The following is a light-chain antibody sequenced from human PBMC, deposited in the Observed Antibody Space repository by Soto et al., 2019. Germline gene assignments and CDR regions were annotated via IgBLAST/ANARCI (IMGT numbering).Light chain of an antibody. J-gene: IGKJ1*01. CDR1: QGIRHY. Sequence: DIQMTQSPSSLSASVGDRVTITCRASQGIRHYLAWYQQKPGKVPKLLIYEASNLQSGVPSRFRGSGSGTDFTLTISSLQPEDFASYYCQQSYSTPRTFGQGTKVDIK. CDR3: QQSYSTPRT. V-gene: IGKV1-27*01. CDR2: EAS.